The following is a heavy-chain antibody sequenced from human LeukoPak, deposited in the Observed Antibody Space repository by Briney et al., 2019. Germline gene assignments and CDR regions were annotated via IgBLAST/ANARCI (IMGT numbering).Heavy chain of an antibody. V-gene: IGHV4-59*01. D-gene: IGHD3-22*01. J-gene: IGHJ4*02. CDR1: GGSISTYF. CDR2: IYYSGST. CDR3: AITYYDSSGSYFDY. Sequence: PSETLSLTCTVSGGSISTYFWSWVRQPPGKGLEWIGYIYYSGSTNYNPSLKSRVTISVDTSKNQFSLKLSSVTAADTAVYYCAITYYDSSGSYFDYWGQGTLVTVSS.